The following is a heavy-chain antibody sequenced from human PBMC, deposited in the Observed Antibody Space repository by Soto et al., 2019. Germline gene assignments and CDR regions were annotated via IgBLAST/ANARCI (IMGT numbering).Heavy chain of an antibody. CDR2: AHYSGGT. CDR1: GDSISIYN. CDR3: ARDRSDAFDI. V-gene: IGHV4-59*01. Sequence: SETLSLTCTVSGDSISIYNWNWIRQSPGKGLEWIGYAHYSGGTLYNPSLNGRVTISLDTSKNQFSLKLTSVTAADTAVYYCARDRSDAFDIWGQGTMVTVSS. J-gene: IGHJ3*02.